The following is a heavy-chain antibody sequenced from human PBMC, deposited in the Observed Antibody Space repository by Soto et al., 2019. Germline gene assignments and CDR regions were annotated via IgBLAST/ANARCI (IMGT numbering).Heavy chain of an antibody. V-gene: IGHV3-30*18. CDR3: AKATVGAFDI. D-gene: IGHD4-17*01. CDR1: GFTFSSYG. CDR2: ISYDGSNK. J-gene: IGHJ3*02. Sequence: GGSLRLSCAASGFTFSSYGMHWVRQAPGKGLEWVAVISYDGSNKYYADSVKGRFTISRDNSKNTLYLQMNSLRAEDTAVYYCAKATVGAFDIWGQGXMVTVSS.